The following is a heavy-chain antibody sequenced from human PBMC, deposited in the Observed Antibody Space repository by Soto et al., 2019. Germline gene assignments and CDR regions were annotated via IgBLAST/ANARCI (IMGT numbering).Heavy chain of an antibody. V-gene: IGHV3-9*01. CDR3: AKDTENGYNPYSYYGMDV. CDR2: ISWNSVSI. Sequence: SLRLSCAASGFNFNDYGMHWVLQAPGKGLEWVSSISWNSVSIGSADSVKGRFTISRDNAKNSLYLQMNTLRAADTALYYCAKDTENGYNPYSYYGMDVWGQGTTVTVSS. J-gene: IGHJ6*02. CDR1: GFNFNDYG. D-gene: IGHD3-10*01.